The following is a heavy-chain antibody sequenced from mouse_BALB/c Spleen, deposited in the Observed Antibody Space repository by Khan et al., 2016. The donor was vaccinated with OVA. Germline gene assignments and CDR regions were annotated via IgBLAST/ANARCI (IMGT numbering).Heavy chain of an antibody. D-gene: IGHD3-1*01. Sequence: VQRVESGTELARPGTSVKMSCKAAGYTFSNYWIGWVKQRPGHGLEWIGDIYPGGGYTNYNENFKGKATLTADTSSSTAYMQLSSLASEDSAIYYCARRGEARATWDSFDYWGQGTTLTVSS. J-gene: IGHJ2*01. CDR1: GYTFSNYW. CDR2: IYPGGGYT. CDR3: ARRGEARATWDSFDY. V-gene: IGHV1-63*02.